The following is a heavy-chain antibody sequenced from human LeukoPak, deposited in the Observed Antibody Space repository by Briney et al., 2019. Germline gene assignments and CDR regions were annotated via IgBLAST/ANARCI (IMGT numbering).Heavy chain of an antibody. Sequence: PGGSLRLSCAASGFTFDDYAMHWVRQAPGKGLEWVSGISWNSDNIGYADSVKGRFTISRDNAKNSLYLQMNSLRAEDTALYYCAKDIGPYYYDSRIDYWGQGTLVTVSS. CDR1: GFTFDDYA. D-gene: IGHD3-22*01. CDR3: AKDIGPYYYDSRIDY. CDR2: ISWNSDNI. V-gene: IGHV3-9*01. J-gene: IGHJ4*02.